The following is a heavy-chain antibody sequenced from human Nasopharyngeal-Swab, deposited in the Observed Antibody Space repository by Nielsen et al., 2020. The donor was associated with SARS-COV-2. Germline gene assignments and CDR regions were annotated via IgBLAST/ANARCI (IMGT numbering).Heavy chain of an antibody. CDR3: AKETPLSWLPDY. Sequence: GGSLRLSCAASGFTFSNYAMNWVRQAPGKGLEWVSSISDSGGSTSYSDSVRGRFTISRVNSKNTLYLQMNSLRAEDTAVYYCAKETPLSWLPDYWGQGTLVTVSS. J-gene: IGHJ4*02. V-gene: IGHV3-23*01. CDR1: GFTFSNYA. CDR2: ISDSGGST. D-gene: IGHD5-18*01.